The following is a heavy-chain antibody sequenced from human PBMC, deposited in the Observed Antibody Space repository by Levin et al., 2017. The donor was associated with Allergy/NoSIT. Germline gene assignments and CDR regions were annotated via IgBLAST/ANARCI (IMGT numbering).Heavy chain of an antibody. D-gene: IGHD4-23*01. CDR2: ISWNGNKI. J-gene: IGHJ3*02. Sequence: GGSLRLSCAASGFTFDDYAMHWVRQAPGRGPEWVAGISWNGNKIDYADSVKGRFTISRDNAKNSLHLQMDSLRVEDTAFYYCAKDITVVNQHDAFDIWGQGTMVTVSS. CDR1: GFTFDDYA. CDR3: AKDITVVNQHDAFDI. V-gene: IGHV3-9*01.